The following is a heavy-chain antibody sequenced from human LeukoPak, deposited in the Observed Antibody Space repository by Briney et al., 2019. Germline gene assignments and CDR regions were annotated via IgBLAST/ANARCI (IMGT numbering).Heavy chain of an antibody. D-gene: IGHD1-7*01. CDR1: GHSFTDFY. Sequence: GASVKVSCKASGHSFTDFYLHWVRQAPGQGLEWMGRINPNSGGTHYAQRFQGRVTMTRDTSISTAYMELSELTSDDTAVFYCVRDCPPQNYQGASCIDFCGQGTLVTVSS. V-gene: IGHV1-2*02. CDR3: VRDCPPQNYQGASCIDF. J-gene: IGHJ4*02. CDR2: INPNSGGT.